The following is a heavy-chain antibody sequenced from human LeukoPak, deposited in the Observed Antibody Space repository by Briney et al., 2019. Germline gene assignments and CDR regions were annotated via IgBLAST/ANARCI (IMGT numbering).Heavy chain of an antibody. CDR3: ARLRDYDFWSGYVF. CDR1: GYSINNYW. Sequence: GESLKISCKGSGYSINNYWIGWVRQMPGKGLEWMGIIYPGDSDTRYSPSFQGQVTISADKSISTAYLQWSSLKASDTAMYYCARLRDYDFWSGYVFWGQGTLVTVSS. V-gene: IGHV5-51*01. J-gene: IGHJ4*02. D-gene: IGHD3-3*01. CDR2: IYPGDSDT.